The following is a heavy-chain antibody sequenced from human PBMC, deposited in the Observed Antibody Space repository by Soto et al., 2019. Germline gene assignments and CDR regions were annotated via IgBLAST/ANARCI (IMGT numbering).Heavy chain of an antibody. CDR1: GYSFTSYW. CDR3: AIHGSIAAAGTYGMDV. V-gene: IGHV5-10-1*01. Sequence: GESLKISCKGSGYSFTSYWISWVRQMPGKGLEWMGRIDPSDSYTNYSPSFQGHVTISADKSISTAYLQWSSLKASDTAMYYCAIHGSIAAAGTYGMDVWGQGTTVTVSS. J-gene: IGHJ6*02. D-gene: IGHD6-13*01. CDR2: IDPSDSYT.